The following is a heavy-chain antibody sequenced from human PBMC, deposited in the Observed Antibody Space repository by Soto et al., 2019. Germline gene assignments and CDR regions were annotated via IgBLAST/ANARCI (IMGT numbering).Heavy chain of an antibody. Sequence: GGSLRLSCVASGFSFSHSAMAWVRQAPGKGLEWVSTISDVGGATYSADSVKGRFTLYRDDSKNTLFLQMDKLRAEETAVYFCVKGSRPIPNVSGLIYGRHWGQGTQVTVS. D-gene: IGHD6-19*01. CDR3: VKGSRPIPNVSGLIYGRH. V-gene: IGHV3-23*01. CDR2: ISDVGGAT. CDR1: GFSFSHSA. J-gene: IGHJ4*02.